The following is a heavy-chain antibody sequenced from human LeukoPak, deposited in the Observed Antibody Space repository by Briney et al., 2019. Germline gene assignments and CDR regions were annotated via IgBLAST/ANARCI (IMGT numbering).Heavy chain of an antibody. CDR3: AKGTGDIVVVPAATNNWFDP. D-gene: IGHD2-2*01. V-gene: IGHV3-23*01. CDR2: ISGSGGST. Sequence: GGSLRLSCAASGFTFSRYAMSWVRQAPGKGLEWVSAISGSGGSTYYADSVKGRFTISRDNSKNTLYLQMNSLRAEDTAVYYCAKGTGDIVVVPAATNNWFDPWGQGTLVTVSS. J-gene: IGHJ5*02. CDR1: GFTFSRYA.